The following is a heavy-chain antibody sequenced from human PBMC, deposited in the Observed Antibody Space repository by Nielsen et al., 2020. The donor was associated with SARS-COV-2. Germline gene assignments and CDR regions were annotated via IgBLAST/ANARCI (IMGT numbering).Heavy chain of an antibody. CDR2: ISYDGSHK. V-gene: IGHV3-30*04. CDR3: AKREYSYDIYNGMDV. Sequence: WIRQPPGKGLEWVAAISYDGSHKYYADSVKGRFTISRDNSKSTLYLQMSSLRAEDTAIYYCAKREYSYDIYNGMDVWGQGTTVTVSS. J-gene: IGHJ6*02. D-gene: IGHD5-18*01.